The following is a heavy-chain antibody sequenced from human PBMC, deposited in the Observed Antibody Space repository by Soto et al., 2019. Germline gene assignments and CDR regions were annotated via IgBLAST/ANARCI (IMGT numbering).Heavy chain of an antibody. J-gene: IGHJ5*02. CDR3: AHPGSMVRGVNWFDP. V-gene: IGHV2-5*02. CDR1: GFSLSTSGVG. D-gene: IGHD3-10*01. CDR2: IYWDDDK. Sequence: QITLKESGPTLVKTTQTLTLTCTFSGFSLSTSGVGVGWIRQPPGKALEWLALIYWDDDKRYSPSLKSRLTITKDTSKNQVVLTMTNMDPVDTATYYCAHPGSMVRGVNWFDPWGQGTLVTVSS.